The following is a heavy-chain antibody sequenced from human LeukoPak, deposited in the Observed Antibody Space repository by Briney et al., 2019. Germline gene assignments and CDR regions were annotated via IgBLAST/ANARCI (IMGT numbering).Heavy chain of an antibody. V-gene: IGHV4-34*01. CDR3: ASREMATIDI. CDR1: GGSFSAYY. J-gene: IGHJ4*02. Sequence: PSETLSLTCAVYGGSFSAYYWSWVRQPPGKGLEWVGEINHSGSTNYNPSLKRRVTISVDTSKNQFSLKLSSVTAAETGVYYCASREMATIDIGGQGTLVTVSS. CDR2: INHSGST. D-gene: IGHD5-24*01.